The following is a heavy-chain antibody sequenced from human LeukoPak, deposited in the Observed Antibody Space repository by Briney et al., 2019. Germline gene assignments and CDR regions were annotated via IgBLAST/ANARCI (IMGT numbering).Heavy chain of an antibody. CDR1: GFTFSSYA. J-gene: IGHJ3*02. CDR2: IGGSGGNT. V-gene: IGHV3-23*01. Sequence: PGGSLRLSCAASGFTFSSYAMNWVRQAPGKGLEWVSAIGGSGGNTNYADSVKGRFTISRDNSKNTLYLQMNSLRAEDTAVYYCAKPRAGLEASDIWGQGTMVTVSS. CDR3: AKPRAGLEASDI.